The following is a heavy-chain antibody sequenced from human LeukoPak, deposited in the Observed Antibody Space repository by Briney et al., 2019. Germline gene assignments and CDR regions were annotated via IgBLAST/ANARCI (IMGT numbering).Heavy chain of an antibody. CDR1: RFTFSSYA. V-gene: IGHV3-30-3*01. Sequence: PGGSLRLSCAASRFTFSSYAMHWVRQAPGKGLEWVAVISYDGSNKYYADSVKGRFTISRDNSKNTLYLQMNSLRAEDTAVYYCARGPYDSSGYYFRPYYYYYGMDVWGQGTTVTVSS. CDR3: ARGPYDSSGYYFRPYYYYYGMDV. D-gene: IGHD3-22*01. J-gene: IGHJ6*02. CDR2: ISYDGSNK.